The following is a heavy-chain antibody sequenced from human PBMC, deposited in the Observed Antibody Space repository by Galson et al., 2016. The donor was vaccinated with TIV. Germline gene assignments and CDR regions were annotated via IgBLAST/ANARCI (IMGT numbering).Heavy chain of an antibody. J-gene: IGHJ6*02. CDR3: AREADTSGYYSLRDYNGMDV. D-gene: IGHD3-22*01. V-gene: IGHV1-18*01. CDR2: ISMSNGNT. CDR1: GYRFNTYG. Sequence: SVKVSCKGSGYRFNTYGISWVRQAPGQGLEWVAWISMSNGNTQYAPHPQDRVTLSEDISTSTVYLELRSLRSDDTAVYYCAREADTSGYYSLRDYNGMDVWGQGTPVIVSS.